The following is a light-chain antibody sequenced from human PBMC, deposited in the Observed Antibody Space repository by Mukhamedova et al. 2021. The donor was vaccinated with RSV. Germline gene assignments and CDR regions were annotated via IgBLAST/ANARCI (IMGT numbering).Light chain of an antibody. CDR1: SLGRGS. CDR3: QVWDNNDRRGVI. Sequence: GDSLGRGSVHWYQQRAGQAPVLVLYNHDDRPSGIPERFSGSNSGNTATLTISRVDAGDEADYYCQVWDNNDRRGVIFVAGTRMPVL. V-gene: IGLV3-21*02. CDR2: NHD. J-gene: IGLJ2*01.